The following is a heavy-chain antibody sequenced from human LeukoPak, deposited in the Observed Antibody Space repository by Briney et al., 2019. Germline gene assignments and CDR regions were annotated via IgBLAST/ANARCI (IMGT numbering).Heavy chain of an antibody. CDR2: MNPNSGNT. CDR1: GYTFTSYD. Sequence: ASVKVSCKASGYTFTSYDINWVRQATGQGLEWMGWMNPNSGNTGYAQKFQGRVTITRNTSISTAYMELSSLRSEDTAVYYCAKTPLRGYYDSSGYPDYFDYWDQGTLVTVSS. D-gene: IGHD3-22*01. J-gene: IGHJ4*02. V-gene: IGHV1-8*03. CDR3: AKTPLRGYYDSSGYPDYFDY.